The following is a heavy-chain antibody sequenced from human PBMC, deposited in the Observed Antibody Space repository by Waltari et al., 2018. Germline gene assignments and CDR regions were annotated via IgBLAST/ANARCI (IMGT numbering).Heavy chain of an antibody. V-gene: IGHV4-59*01. Sequence: QVQLQESGPGLVKPSETLSLTCTVSGGSISSYYWSWIRQPPGKGLEWIGYIYYSGSTNYNPSLKSRVTISVDTSKNQFSLKLSSVTAADTAVYYCARGRLDGSPYFDYWGQGTLVTV. CDR3: ARGRLDGSPYFDY. CDR1: GGSISSYY. CDR2: IYYSGST. J-gene: IGHJ4*02. D-gene: IGHD1-1*01.